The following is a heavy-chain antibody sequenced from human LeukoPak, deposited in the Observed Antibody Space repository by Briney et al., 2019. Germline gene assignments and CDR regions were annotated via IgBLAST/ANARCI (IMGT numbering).Heavy chain of an antibody. J-gene: IGHJ3*01. CDR2: IIPKYSAS. Sequence: SVKVSCKASGGSFSDYPINWVRQAPGQGLEWLGGIIPKYSASNYAQAFQGRVTITADESTNTVYMEMSGLRPDDTAVYYRVRPDRIFGVPAAFDAWGQGTLVAVSS. CDR3: VRPDRIFGVPAAFDA. V-gene: IGHV1-69*01. CDR1: GGSFSDYP. D-gene: IGHD3-3*02.